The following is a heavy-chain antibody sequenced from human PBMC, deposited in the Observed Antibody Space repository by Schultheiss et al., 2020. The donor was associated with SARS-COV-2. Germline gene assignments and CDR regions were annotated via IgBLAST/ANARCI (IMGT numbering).Heavy chain of an antibody. CDR2: INHSGST. CDR1: GGSFSGYY. Sequence: SETLSLTCAVYGGSFSGYYWSWIRQPPGKGLEWIGEINHSGSTNYNPSLKSRVTISVDTSKNQFSLKLSSVTAADTAVYYCARGPDIVVVVAATPTVDYWGQGTLVTVSS. J-gene: IGHJ4*02. D-gene: IGHD2-15*01. CDR3: ARGPDIVVVVAATPTVDY. V-gene: IGHV4-34*01.